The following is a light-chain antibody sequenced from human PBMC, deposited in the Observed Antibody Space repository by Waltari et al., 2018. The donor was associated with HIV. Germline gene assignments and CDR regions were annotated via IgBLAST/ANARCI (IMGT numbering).Light chain of an antibody. CDR2: DVS. CDR1: QSVCSSC. Sequence: EIALTQSPGTQSLSPGERAPLSCRASQSVCSSCLAWYQQRVGQAPRHVMIDVSTRATGVPGRFGGSWSGTDFTLTISRLEPEDVRVYCCQSYSVSATFGQGTRVEIK. CDR3: QSYSVSAT. J-gene: IGKJ1*01. V-gene: IGKV3-20*01.